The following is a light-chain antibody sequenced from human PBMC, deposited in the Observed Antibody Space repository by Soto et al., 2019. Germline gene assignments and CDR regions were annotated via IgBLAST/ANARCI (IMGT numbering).Light chain of an antibody. V-gene: IGKV3-11*01. J-gene: IGKJ4*01. Sequence: IVLTQSPATLSLSPGERATLSCRASQSVSSSLAWYQQKPGQAPRLLISDASNRATDIPARFRGSGSGTDCTLTISSLEPEDFAVYYCQQHGDWPLTFGGGTKLEI. CDR3: QQHGDWPLT. CDR1: QSVSSS. CDR2: DAS.